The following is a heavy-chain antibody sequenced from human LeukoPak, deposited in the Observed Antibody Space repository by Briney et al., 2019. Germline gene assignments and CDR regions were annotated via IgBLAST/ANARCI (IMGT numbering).Heavy chain of an antibody. V-gene: IGHV3-21*01. CDR3: AREPPNDFSFDAFDI. D-gene: IGHD3-3*01. J-gene: IGHJ3*02. CDR2: ISSSSRYI. Sequence: GGSLRLSCAASGFTFSSYSMNWVRQAPGKGLEWVSSISSSSRYIYYADSVKGRFTISRDNAKNSLYLQMNSLRAEDTAVYYCAREPPNDFSFDAFDIWGQGTMVTVSS. CDR1: GFTFSSYS.